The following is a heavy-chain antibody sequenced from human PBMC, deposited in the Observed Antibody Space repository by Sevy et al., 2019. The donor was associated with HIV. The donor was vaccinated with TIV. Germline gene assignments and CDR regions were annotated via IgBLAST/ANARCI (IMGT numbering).Heavy chain of an antibody. CDR3: ARHCSGTSCSHAFDI. CDR2: INHSGST. Sequence: SETRSLTCAVYGGSFSGYYWSWIRQPPGKGLEWIGEINHSGSTNYNPSLKSRVTISGDTSKNQFSLKLSSVTAADTAVYFCARHCSGTSCSHAFDIWGQGTMVTVSS. CDR1: GGSFSGYY. D-gene: IGHD2-2*01. J-gene: IGHJ3*02. V-gene: IGHV4-34*01.